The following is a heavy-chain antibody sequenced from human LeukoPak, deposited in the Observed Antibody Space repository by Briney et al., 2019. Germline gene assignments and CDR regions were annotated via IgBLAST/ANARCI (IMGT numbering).Heavy chain of an antibody. V-gene: IGHV3-66*01. CDR2: IYSGGST. Sequence: PGGSLRLSCAASGFTVSSNYMSWVRQATGKGLEWVSVIYSGGSTYYADSVKGRFTISRDNSKNTLYLQMNSLRAEDTAVYYCARDLMGIAPDYWGQGTLVTVSS. J-gene: IGHJ4*02. CDR1: GFTVSSNY. D-gene: IGHD6-13*01. CDR3: ARDLMGIAPDY.